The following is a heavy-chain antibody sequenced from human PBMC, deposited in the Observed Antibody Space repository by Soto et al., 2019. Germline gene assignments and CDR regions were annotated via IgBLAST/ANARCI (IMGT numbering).Heavy chain of an antibody. CDR2: INPNTGGT. V-gene: IGHV1-2*02. CDR1: GYTFIGYY. J-gene: IGHJ6*02. Sequence: GASLKVSCKASGYTFIGYYIHWVRQAPGQGLEWMGWINPNTGGTNYAQKFQGRVTMTRYTSISTAYMELSRLRSDDTAVYYCARDRIVVVVPAGGMDVWGQGTTVTVSS. CDR3: ARDRIVVVVPAGGMDV. D-gene: IGHD2-2*01.